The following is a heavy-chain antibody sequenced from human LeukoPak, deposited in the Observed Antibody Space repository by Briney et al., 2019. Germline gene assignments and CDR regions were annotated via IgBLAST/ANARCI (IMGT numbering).Heavy chain of an antibody. CDR1: GGSFSGYY. V-gene: IGHV4-34*01. CDR2: INHSGST. J-gene: IGHJ3*02. Sequence: SETLSLTCAVYGGSFSGYYWSWIRQPPGKGLEWIGEINHSGSTNYNPSLKSRVTISVDTSKNQFSLKLSSVTAADTAVYYCARVLWFGELWGNDAFDIWGQGTMVTVSS. D-gene: IGHD3-10*01. CDR3: ARVLWFGELWGNDAFDI.